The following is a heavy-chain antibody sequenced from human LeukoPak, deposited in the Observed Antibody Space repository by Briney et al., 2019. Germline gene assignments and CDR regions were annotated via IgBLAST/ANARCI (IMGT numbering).Heavy chain of an antibody. V-gene: IGHV4-39*07. CDR2: IYYSGST. D-gene: IGHD1-1*01. Sequence: TSETLSLTCTVSGGSISSSSYYWGWIRQPPGKGLEWIGSIYYSGSTYYNPSLKSRVTISVDTSKNQFSLKLSSVTAADTAVYYCARLNGNLDDAFDIWGQGTMVTVSS. CDR3: ARLNGNLDDAFDI. J-gene: IGHJ3*02. CDR1: GGSISSSSYY.